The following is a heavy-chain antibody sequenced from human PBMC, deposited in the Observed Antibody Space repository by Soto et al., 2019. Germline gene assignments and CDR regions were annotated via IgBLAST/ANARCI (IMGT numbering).Heavy chain of an antibody. J-gene: IGHJ6*02. V-gene: IGHV3-23*01. Sequence: EVQLLESGGDLVQPGGSLRLSCIASGVTFSTYAMSWVRQAPGKGLEWVSAISGSGGTTYYADSVKGRFTISRDNSKHTVSLQMNSLRAEDTAVYYCAKVRASYLSASYFYYGLDVWGQGTTVTVSS. CDR3: AKVRASYLSASYFYYGLDV. CDR1: GVTFSTYA. D-gene: IGHD3-10*01. CDR2: ISGSGGTT.